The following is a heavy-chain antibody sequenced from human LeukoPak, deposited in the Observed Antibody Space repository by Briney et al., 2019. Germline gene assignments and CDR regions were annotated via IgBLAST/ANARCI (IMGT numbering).Heavy chain of an antibody. Sequence: PGGSLRLSCVVSGFTFSDYAMSWVRQAPGKGLEWVSTISGSGGDTFYADSVKGRFTISRDNSKNTLSLQMNSLRAEDTALYYCAQGKYTSGWSLWWGQGTLVTVSS. V-gene: IGHV3-23*01. CDR1: GFTFSDYA. CDR3: AQGKYTSGWSLW. D-gene: IGHD6-19*01. CDR2: ISGSGGDT. J-gene: IGHJ4*02.